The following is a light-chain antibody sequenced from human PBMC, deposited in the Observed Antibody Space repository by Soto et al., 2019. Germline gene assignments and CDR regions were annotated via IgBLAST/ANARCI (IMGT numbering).Light chain of an antibody. CDR2: DAS. V-gene: IGKV1-33*01. Sequence: DTQMTQSPSSLSASVGDTVTITCQASRDIADSLNWYQQRAGQAPKLLIYDASNLQSGVPARFSGSGTGTSFILTINSLQPEEFATYYCQQYDDPFTFGGGTKVEIK. CDR3: QQYDDPFT. J-gene: IGKJ4*01. CDR1: RDIADS.